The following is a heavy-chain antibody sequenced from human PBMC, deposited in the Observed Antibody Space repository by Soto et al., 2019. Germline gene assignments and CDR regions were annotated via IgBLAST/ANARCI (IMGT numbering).Heavy chain of an antibody. CDR2: ISSSGTTV. J-gene: IGHJ4*02. Sequence: PGASLRLSCAASGFSFSNYEMNWVRQAPGKGLEWVAYISSSGTTVHYADSVGGRFTVSRDNARNSLYLQMNTLRVEDTALYYCARDRSAGGYWGQGTLVTVSS. CDR1: GFSFSNYE. CDR3: ARDRSAGGY. V-gene: IGHV3-48*03. D-gene: IGHD6-13*01.